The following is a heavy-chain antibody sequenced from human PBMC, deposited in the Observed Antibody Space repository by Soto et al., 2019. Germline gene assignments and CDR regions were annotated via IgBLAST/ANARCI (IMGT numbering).Heavy chain of an antibody. D-gene: IGHD3-10*01. CDR2: IKQDGSEK. CDR1: GFTFSSYW. J-gene: IGHJ3*02. V-gene: IGHV3-7*01. CDR3: ARDLGASHYGSGSYSYPGGAFDI. Sequence: GGSLRLSCAASGFTFSSYWMSWVRQAPGKGLEWVANIKQDGSEKYYVDSVKGRFTISRDNAKNSLYLQMNSLRAEDTAVYYCARDLGASHYGSGSYSYPGGAFDIWGQGTMVTVSS.